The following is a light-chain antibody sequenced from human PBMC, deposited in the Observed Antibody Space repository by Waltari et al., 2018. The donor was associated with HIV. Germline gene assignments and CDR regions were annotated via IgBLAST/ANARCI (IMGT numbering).Light chain of an antibody. CDR2: LNN. J-gene: IGLJ1*01. CDR3: QSYDGSLLEV. V-gene: IGLV1-40*01. CDR1: HSNIRAGFD. Sequence: QSVLTQPPSVSGAPGQWVSISCTGNHSNIRAGFDVHWYQQLPGRAPKLLIYLNNNRPSGVPARFSGSKSGTSASLAITGLQTEDEADYYCQSYDGSLLEVFGTGTKVSVL.